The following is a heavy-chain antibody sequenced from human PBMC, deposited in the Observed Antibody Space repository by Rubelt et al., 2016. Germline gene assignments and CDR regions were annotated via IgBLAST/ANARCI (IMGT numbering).Heavy chain of an antibody. J-gene: IGHJ4*02. CDR3: ARDQNDYGVVIIPFDY. CDR2: INAGNGNT. D-gene: IGHD3-3*01. V-gene: IGHV1-3*01. Sequence: QVQLVQSGAEVKKPGASVKVSCKASGYTFTSYAMHWVRQAPGQRLEWMGWINAGNGNTKYSQKFQGRVTITRDTSSSTAYMELSSLRSEDTAVYYCARDQNDYGVVIIPFDYWGQGTLVTVSS. CDR1: GYTFTSYA.